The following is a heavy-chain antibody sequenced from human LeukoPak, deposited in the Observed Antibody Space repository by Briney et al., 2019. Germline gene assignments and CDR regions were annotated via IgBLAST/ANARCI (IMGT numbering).Heavy chain of an antibody. D-gene: IGHD3-22*01. CDR2: INHSGST. CDR1: GGSFSGYY. Sequence: SETLSLTCAVYGGSFSGYYWSWIRQPPGKGLEWIGEINHSGSTNYNPSLKSRVTMSLDTSKNQFSLKLSSVTAADTAVYYCARLTYYYDSSPIDYWGQGTLVT. CDR3: ARLTYYYDSSPIDY. V-gene: IGHV4-34*09. J-gene: IGHJ4*02.